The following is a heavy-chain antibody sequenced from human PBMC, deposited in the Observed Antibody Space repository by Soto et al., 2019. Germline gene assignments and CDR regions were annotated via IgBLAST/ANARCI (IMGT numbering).Heavy chain of an antibody. CDR3: ARDQNCSGGSCYSSYYYYGMDV. D-gene: IGHD2-15*01. V-gene: IGHV3-11*06. CDR2: ISSSSSYT. Sequence: GGSLRLSCAASGFTFSDYYMSWIRQAPGKGLEWVSYISSSSSYTNYADSVKGRFTISRDNAKNSLYLQMNSLRAEDTAVYYCARDQNCSGGSCYSSYYYYGMDVWGQGTTVTVSS. J-gene: IGHJ6*02. CDR1: GFTFSDYY.